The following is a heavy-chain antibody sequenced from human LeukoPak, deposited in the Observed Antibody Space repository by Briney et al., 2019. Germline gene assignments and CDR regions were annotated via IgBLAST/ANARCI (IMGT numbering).Heavy chain of an antibody. Sequence: SETLSLTCAVYGGSFSGYYWSWIRQPPGKGLEWIGEINHSGSTNYNPSLKSRVTISVDTSKNQFSLKLSSVTAADTAVYYCARHGGTRLLWFGFDPWGQGTLVTVSS. CDR1: GGSFSGYY. D-gene: IGHD3-10*01. CDR3: ARHGGTRLLWFGFDP. V-gene: IGHV4-34*01. CDR2: INHSGST. J-gene: IGHJ5*02.